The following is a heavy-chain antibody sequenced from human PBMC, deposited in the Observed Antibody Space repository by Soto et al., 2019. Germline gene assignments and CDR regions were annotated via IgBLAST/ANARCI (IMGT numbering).Heavy chain of an antibody. CDR1: GFTFSSYA. CDR3: ASSTSAAVDIGGYYYYYGMDV. Sequence: PGGSLRLSCAASGFTFSSYAMHWVRQAPGKGLEWVAVISYDGSNKYYADSVKGRFTISRDNSKNTLYLQMNSLRAEDTAVYYCASSTSAAVDIGGYYYYYGMDVWGQGTTVTVSS. J-gene: IGHJ6*02. CDR2: ISYDGSNK. D-gene: IGHD2-2*01. V-gene: IGHV3-30-3*01.